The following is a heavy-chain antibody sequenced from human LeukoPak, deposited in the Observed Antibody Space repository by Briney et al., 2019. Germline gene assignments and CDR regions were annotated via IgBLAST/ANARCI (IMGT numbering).Heavy chain of an antibody. CDR2: IYHSGST. J-gene: IGHJ4*02. V-gene: IGHV4-38-2*02. CDR1: GYSISSGYY. D-gene: IGHD1-26*01. CDR3: AREIVGAAFDY. Sequence: SETLSLTCTVSGYSISSGYYWGWIRPPPGKGLEWIGSIYHSGSTYYNPPLKSRVTISVDTSKNQFSLKLSSVTAADTAVYYCAREIVGAAFDYWGQGTLVTVSS.